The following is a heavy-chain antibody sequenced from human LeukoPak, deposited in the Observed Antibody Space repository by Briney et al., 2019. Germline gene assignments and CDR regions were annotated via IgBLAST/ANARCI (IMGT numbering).Heavy chain of an antibody. V-gene: IGHV4-4*07. CDR1: GGSITSYY. CDR2: IYTSGST. Sequence: SETLSLTCTVSGGSITSYYWSWIRQPAGKGLEWIGRIYTSGSTNYNPSLKSRVTISVDTSKNQFSLKLSSVTAADTAVYYCARGTTYNQYYYDSSGYYSFDYWGQGTLVTVSS. D-gene: IGHD3-22*01. J-gene: IGHJ4*02. CDR3: ARGTTYNQYYYDSSGYYSFDY.